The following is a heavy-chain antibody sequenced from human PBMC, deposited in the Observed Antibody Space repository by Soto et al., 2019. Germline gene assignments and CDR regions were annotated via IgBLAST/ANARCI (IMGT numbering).Heavy chain of an antibody. Sequence: QVQLVQSGAEVKKPGASVKASCKASGYTFTSYGISWVRQAPGQGLEWMGWISAYNGNTNYAQKLQGRVTMTTDTSTSTAYMELRSLRSDDTAVYYCARDQGVDQRRQWLVPGYYYYYGMDVWGQGTTVTVSS. CDR3: ARDQGVDQRRQWLVPGYYYYYGMDV. V-gene: IGHV1-18*01. D-gene: IGHD6-19*01. CDR2: ISAYNGNT. J-gene: IGHJ6*02. CDR1: GYTFTSYG.